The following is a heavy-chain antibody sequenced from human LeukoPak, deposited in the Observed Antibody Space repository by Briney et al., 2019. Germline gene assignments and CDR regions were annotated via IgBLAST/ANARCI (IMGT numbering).Heavy chain of an antibody. CDR1: GGSISSGSYY. CDR3: ARGSDDYVWGSYRNYFDY. V-gene: IGHV4-61*02. D-gene: IGHD3-16*02. CDR2: IYTSGST. Sequence: SETLSLTCTVSGGSISSGSYYWSWIRQPAGKGLEWIGRIYTSGSTNYNPSLKSRVTISVDTSKNQFSLKLSSVTAADTAVYYCARGSDDYVWGSYRNYFDYWGQGTLVTVPS. J-gene: IGHJ4*02.